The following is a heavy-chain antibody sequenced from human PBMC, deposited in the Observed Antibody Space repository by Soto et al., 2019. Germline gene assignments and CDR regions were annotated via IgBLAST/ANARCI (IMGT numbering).Heavy chain of an antibody. CDR3: AKFSAHSMFDISSAPDS. Sequence: VGSLRLSCAASGFTFSSYALTWVRQSPGKGLEWVSAISGNGGKISYADSVQGRATISRDNSQNTVYLQLHSLRAEDTAVYYSAKFSAHSMFDISSAPDSWGQRTLVTASS. J-gene: IGHJ4*02. CDR1: GFTFSSYA. CDR2: ISGNGGKI. V-gene: IGHV3-23*01. D-gene: IGHD3-10*02.